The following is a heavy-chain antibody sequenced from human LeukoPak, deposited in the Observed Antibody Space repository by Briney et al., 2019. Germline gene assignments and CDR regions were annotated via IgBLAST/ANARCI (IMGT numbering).Heavy chain of an antibody. V-gene: IGHV1-2*02. CDR2: INPNSGGT. J-gene: IGHJ4*02. D-gene: IGHD6-13*01. CDR3: ARVHSSSWYSVGY. Sequence: ASVKVSCKASGYTFTGYYMHWVRQAPGQGLEWMGWINPNSGGTNYAQKFQGRVTMTRDTSISTAYMELSKLRSGDTAVYYCARVHSSSWYSVGYWGQGTLVTVSS. CDR1: GYTFTGYY.